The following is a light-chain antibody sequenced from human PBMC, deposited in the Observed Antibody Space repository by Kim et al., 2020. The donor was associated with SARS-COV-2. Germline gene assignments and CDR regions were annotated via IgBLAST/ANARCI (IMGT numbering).Light chain of an antibody. CDR1: SGSIANNY. J-gene: IGLJ3*02. V-gene: IGLV6-57*01. Sequence: GKTVTISCTRSSGSIANNYVQWYQQRPGSSPTTVIFEHNQRPSGVPDRFSGSIDSSSNSASLTISGLKTEDGADYYCQSYDSDNQVFGGGTQLTVL. CDR2: EHN. CDR3: QSYDSDNQV.